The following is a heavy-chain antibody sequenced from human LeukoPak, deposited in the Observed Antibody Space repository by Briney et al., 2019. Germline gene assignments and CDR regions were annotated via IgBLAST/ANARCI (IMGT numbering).Heavy chain of an antibody. CDR3: ASGTVIGVITPQYFHY. J-gene: IGHJ4*02. V-gene: IGHV4-59*11. D-gene: IGHD3-3*01. CDR1: AGSISTPY. CDR2: VFYGGIT. Sequence: SETLSLTCTVSAGSISTPYWHWIRQSPGKRLEWIGIVFYGGITNYNPSLKSRVTISLDTSKNQFSLKLTSVTAADTAAYYCASGTVIGVITPQYFHYWGQGTRVTVSS.